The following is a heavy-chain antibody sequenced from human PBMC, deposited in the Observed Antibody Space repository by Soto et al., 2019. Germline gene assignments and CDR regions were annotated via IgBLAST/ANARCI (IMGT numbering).Heavy chain of an antibody. D-gene: IGHD6-19*01. J-gene: IGHJ4*02. V-gene: IGHV4-59*11. CDR3: ARVGSGGWSPDY. Sequence: QVQLQESGPGLVKTSETLSLTCTVSGGSISGHYWSWIRLPPRKRLEWIGYVFYSGRTNYTPSLMSRVTISVDTSKNQFSLKLNSVTAADAAVYYCARVGSGGWSPDYWGQGTLVTVSS. CDR1: GGSISGHY. CDR2: VFYSGRT.